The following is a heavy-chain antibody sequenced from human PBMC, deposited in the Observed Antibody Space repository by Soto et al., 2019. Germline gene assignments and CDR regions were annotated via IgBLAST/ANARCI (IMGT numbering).Heavy chain of an antibody. CDR3: ARVPDLRYCSSTSCCVWGGDYYYGMDV. Sequence: QVQLVQSGAEVKKPGASVKVSCKASGYTFTGYYMHWVRQAPGQGLEWMGWINPNSGGTNYAQKFQGRVTMTRDTSFSTAYRERGRLRSDDTAVYYCARVPDLRYCSSTSCCVWGGDYYYGMDVWGEGTTVSVSS. D-gene: IGHD2-2*01. J-gene: IGHJ6*04. CDR2: INPNSGGT. V-gene: IGHV1-2*02. CDR1: GYTFTGYY.